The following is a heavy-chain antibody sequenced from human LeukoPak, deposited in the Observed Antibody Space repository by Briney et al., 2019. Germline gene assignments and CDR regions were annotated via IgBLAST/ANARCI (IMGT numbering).Heavy chain of an antibody. J-gene: IGHJ4*02. CDR1: GGSFSGYY. CDR3: ARMAYCTNGVCYGFDY. CDR2: INHSGST. D-gene: IGHD2-8*01. V-gene: IGHV4-34*01. Sequence: SETLSLTCAVYGGSFSGYYWSWIRQPPGKGLEWIGEINHSGSTNYNPSLKSRVTISVDTSKNQFSLELSSVTAADTAVYYCARMAYCTNGVCYGFDYWGQGTLVTVSS.